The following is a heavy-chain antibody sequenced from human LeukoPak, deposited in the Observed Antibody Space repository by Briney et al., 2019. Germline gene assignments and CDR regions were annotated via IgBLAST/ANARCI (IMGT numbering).Heavy chain of an antibody. D-gene: IGHD4-11*01. J-gene: IGHJ4*02. CDR3: ARDSFFDGNYRPDYFDC. CDR2: ISGSGATM. Sequence: GGSLRLSCATSGFTFTSYWMHWVRQAPGKGLEWLSYISGSGATMYYADSVKGRFTISRDNAKNSLFLQMNSLRAEDTAIYYCARDSFFDGNYRPDYFDCWGQGTMVTVSS. V-gene: IGHV3-48*03. CDR1: GFTFTSYW.